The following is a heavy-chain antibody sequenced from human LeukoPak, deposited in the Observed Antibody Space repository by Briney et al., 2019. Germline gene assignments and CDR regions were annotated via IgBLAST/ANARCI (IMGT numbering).Heavy chain of an antibody. V-gene: IGHV4-39*01. CDR1: GGSISSSSYY. D-gene: IGHD2-2*01. CDR2: IYYSGST. CDR3: ARRVVVVVPAASYYFVY. J-gene: IGHJ4*02. Sequence: PSETLSLTCTVSGGSISSSSYYWGWIRQPPGKGLEWVGSIYYSGSTYYNPSLKSRVTISVDTSKNQFSLKLSSVTAADTAVYYCARRVVVVVPAASYYFVYWGQGTLVTVSS.